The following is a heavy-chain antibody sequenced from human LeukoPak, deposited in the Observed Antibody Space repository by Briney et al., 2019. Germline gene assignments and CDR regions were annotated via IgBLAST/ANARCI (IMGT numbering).Heavy chain of an antibody. Sequence: GGSLRLSCAASGFTFSNYAMSWVRQAPGKGLEWFSAITDSGGDTYYADSVKGRFTISRDNSKNTLDLQMSSLRAEDTAVYYCAKGSASSRPYYFDYWGQGALVTVSS. CDR2: ITDSGGDT. CDR1: GFTFSNYA. D-gene: IGHD2-15*01. CDR3: AKGSASSRPYYFDY. J-gene: IGHJ4*02. V-gene: IGHV3-23*01.